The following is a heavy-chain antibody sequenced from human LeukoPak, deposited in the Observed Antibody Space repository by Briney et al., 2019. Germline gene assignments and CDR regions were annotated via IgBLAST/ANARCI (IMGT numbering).Heavy chain of an antibody. D-gene: IGHD6-13*01. J-gene: IGHJ4*02. CDR1: GYTFTGHY. Sequence: ASVKVSCKASGYTFTGHYIHWVRQAPGQGLEWMGWINPKNAGTNYAQKFQGRVTMTRDTSTGTACMELSRLRSDDSAVYYCARTLYIAAAPGGFDYWGQGTLVAVSS. V-gene: IGHV1-2*02. CDR2: INPKNAGT. CDR3: ARTLYIAAAPGGFDY.